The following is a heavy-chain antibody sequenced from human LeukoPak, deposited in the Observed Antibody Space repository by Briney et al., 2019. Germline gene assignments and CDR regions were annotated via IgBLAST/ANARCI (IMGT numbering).Heavy chain of an antibody. J-gene: IGHJ4*02. CDR2: IYYSGST. D-gene: IGHD5-18*01. CDR1: GGSISSSSYY. Sequence: SETLSLTCTVSGGSISSSSYYWGWIRQPPGKGLEWIGSIYYSGSTYYNPSLKSRVTISVDTSKNQFSLMLSSVTAADTAMYFCARARFLTPGCNYASGRHYFDYWGQGILVTVSS. CDR3: ARARFLTPGCNYASGRHYFDY. V-gene: IGHV4-39*07.